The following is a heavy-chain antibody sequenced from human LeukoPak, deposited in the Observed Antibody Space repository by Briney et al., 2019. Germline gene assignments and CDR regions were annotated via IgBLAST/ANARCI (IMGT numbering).Heavy chain of an antibody. Sequence: ASVKVSCKASGGTFSSYAISWVRQAPGQGLEWMGGIIPIFGTANYAQKFQGRVTITADESTSTAYMELSSLRSEDTAVYYCARADPQPRTNWFDPWGQGTLVTVSS. J-gene: IGHJ5*02. D-gene: IGHD6-6*01. CDR3: ARADPQPRTNWFDP. V-gene: IGHV1-69*13. CDR1: GGTFSSYA. CDR2: IIPIFGTA.